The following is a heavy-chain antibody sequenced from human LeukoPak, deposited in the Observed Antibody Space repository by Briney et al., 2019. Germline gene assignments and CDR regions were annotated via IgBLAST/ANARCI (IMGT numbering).Heavy chain of an antibody. CDR1: RFTFSNYK. Sequence: GGSVRLFCAASRFTFSNYKLNWVRQAPGQGLEWVSSISNLSTYIYYADSLKGRFTISRDNARNSLYLQMNRLRAEDTAVYYCASESGNRESDNWGQG. CDR3: ASESGNRESDN. J-gene: IGHJ4*02. V-gene: IGHV3-21*01. D-gene: IGHD6-25*01. CDR2: ISNLSTYI.